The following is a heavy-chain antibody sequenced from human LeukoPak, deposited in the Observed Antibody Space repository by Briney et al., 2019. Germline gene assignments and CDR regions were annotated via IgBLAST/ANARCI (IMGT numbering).Heavy chain of an antibody. CDR3: ARGSYYDILTGLDL. CDR2: IYYSGST. CDR1: GGSISSYY. D-gene: IGHD3-9*01. V-gene: IGHV4-59*01. Sequence: SETLSLTCTVSGGSISSYYWSWIRQPPGKGLEWIGYIYYSGSTNYNPSLKSRVTISVDTSKNQFSLKLSSVTAADTAVYYCARGSYYDILTGLDLWGRGTLVTVSS. J-gene: IGHJ2*01.